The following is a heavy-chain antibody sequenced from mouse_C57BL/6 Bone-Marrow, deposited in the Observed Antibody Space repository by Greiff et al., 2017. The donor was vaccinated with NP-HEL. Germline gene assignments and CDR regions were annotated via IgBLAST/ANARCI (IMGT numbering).Heavy chain of an antibody. J-gene: IGHJ2*01. CDR1: GFTFSSYA. CDR3: ARALPPDY. CDR2: ISDGGSYT. V-gene: IGHV5-4*01. Sequence: EVQGVESGGGLVKPGGSLKLSCAASGFTFSSYAMSWVRQTPEKRLEWVATISDGGSYTYYPDNVKGRFTISRDNAKNNLYLQMSHLKSEDTAMYYCARALPPDYWGQGTTLTVSS.